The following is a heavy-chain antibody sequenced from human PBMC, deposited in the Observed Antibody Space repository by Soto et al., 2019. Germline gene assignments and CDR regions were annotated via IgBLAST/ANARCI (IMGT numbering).Heavy chain of an antibody. Sequence: SETLSLTCTVSGGSISSGDYYWSWIRQPPGKGLEWIGYIYYSGSTYYNPSLKSRVTISVDTSKNQFSLKLSSVTAADTAVYYCAREGNEALRFLEWLSQPGWFDPWGQGTLVTVSS. D-gene: IGHD3-3*01. J-gene: IGHJ5*02. V-gene: IGHV4-30-4*01. CDR1: GGSISSGDYY. CDR3: AREGNEALRFLEWLSQPGWFDP. CDR2: IYYSGST.